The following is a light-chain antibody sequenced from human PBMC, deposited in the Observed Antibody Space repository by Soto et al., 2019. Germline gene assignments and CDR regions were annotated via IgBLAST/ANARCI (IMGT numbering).Light chain of an antibody. V-gene: IGLV1-40*01. CDR1: SSNIGAGYG. Sequence: QSVLTQPPSVSGAPGQMVTISCTGSSSNIGAGYGVHWYIQLPGTSPKLLVYGDSNRPSGVPDRFSGSKSDTSSSLAITGLQAEDEADYYCQSYDSSLSGVIFGGGTKLTVL. CDR3: QSYDSSLSGVI. CDR2: GDS. J-gene: IGLJ2*01.